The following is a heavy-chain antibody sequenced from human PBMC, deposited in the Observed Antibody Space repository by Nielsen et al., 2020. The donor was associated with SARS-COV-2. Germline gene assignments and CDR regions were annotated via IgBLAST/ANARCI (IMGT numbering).Heavy chain of an antibody. CDR2: TYYRSKWYN. D-gene: IGHD2-15*01. J-gene: IGHJ5*02. V-gene: IGHV6-1*01. CDR3: AKNPTNIVVVVAAGVSNWFDP. Sequence: SETLSLTCAISGDSVSSSSAAWNWIRQSPSRGLEWLGRTYYRSKWYNDYAVSVKSRITINPDTSKNQFSLHLNSVTPEDTAVYYCAKNPTNIVVVVAAGVSNWFDPWGQGTLVTVSS. CDR1: GDSVSSSSAA.